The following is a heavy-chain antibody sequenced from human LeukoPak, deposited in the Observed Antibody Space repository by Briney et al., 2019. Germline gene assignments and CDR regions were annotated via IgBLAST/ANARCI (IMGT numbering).Heavy chain of an antibody. CDR3: ARPSFGDLGYCSGGSCYSGGTSYGMDV. V-gene: IGHV3-21*01. CDR1: GFTFSSYS. J-gene: IGHJ6*02. Sequence: PGGSLRLSCAASGFTFSSYSMNWVRQAPGKGLEWVSSISSSSSYIYYADSVKGRFTISRDNAKNSLYLQMNSLRAEDTAVYYCARPSFGDLGYCSGGSCYSGGTSYGMDVWGQGTTVTVSS. D-gene: IGHD2-15*01. CDR2: ISSSSSYI.